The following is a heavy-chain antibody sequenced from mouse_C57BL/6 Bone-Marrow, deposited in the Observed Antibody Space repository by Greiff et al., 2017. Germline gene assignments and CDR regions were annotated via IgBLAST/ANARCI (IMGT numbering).Heavy chain of an antibody. Sequence: EVQLQQSGPELVKPGASVKISCKASGYTFTDYYMNWVKQSHGKSLEWIGDINPNNGGTSYNQKFKGKATLTVDKSSSTAYMELRSLTSEDSAVYYCARSKHYGSHYFDYWGQGTTLTVSS. CDR1: GYTFTDYY. CDR2: INPNNGGT. J-gene: IGHJ2*01. V-gene: IGHV1-26*01. D-gene: IGHD1-1*01. CDR3: ARSKHYGSHYFDY.